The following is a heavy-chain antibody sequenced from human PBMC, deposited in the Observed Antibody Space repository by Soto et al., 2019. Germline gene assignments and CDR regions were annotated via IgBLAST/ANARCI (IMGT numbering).Heavy chain of an antibody. D-gene: IGHD6-6*01. V-gene: IGHV2-5*02. CDR3: AHMPYASSSSAEYFDF. Sequence: QITLKASGPTLVKPTQTLTLTCSFSGFSLSTSGMGVGWIRQPPGKALEWLALIYWDEDKRYRPSLKSRLSVNEDTSNTQVVLTMTNIVPVDTGTYECAHMPYASSSSAEYFDFWGQGTLVTVSS. CDR2: IYWDEDK. CDR1: GFSLSTSGMG. J-gene: IGHJ4*02.